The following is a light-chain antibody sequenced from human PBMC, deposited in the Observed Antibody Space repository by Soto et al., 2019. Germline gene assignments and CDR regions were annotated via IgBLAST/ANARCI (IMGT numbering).Light chain of an antibody. Sequence: QSALTQPASVSGSPGQSITISFTGTSSDVGGYNYVSWYQQHPAKAPKLMIYEVSTRPSGVSNRFSGSKSGNTASLTISGLQAEDEADYYCSSYTSSTTRIFGGGTQLTVL. V-gene: IGLV2-14*01. J-gene: IGLJ2*01. CDR2: EVS. CDR3: SSYTSSTTRI. CDR1: SSDVGGYNY.